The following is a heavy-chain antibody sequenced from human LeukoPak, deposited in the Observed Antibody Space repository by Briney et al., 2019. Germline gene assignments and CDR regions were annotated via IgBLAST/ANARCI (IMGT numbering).Heavy chain of an antibody. Sequence: SETLSLTCAVYGGSFSGYYWGWVRQSPEKGLEWIGTIYYTGSTSYNPSLKSRVTISVDTSNNHFSLELSSVTAADTAVYYCARHIRDASGSYYSDYWGQGTLITVSS. J-gene: IGHJ4*02. D-gene: IGHD3-10*01. CDR2: IYYTGST. CDR1: GGSFSGYY. V-gene: IGHV4-39*01. CDR3: ARHIRDASGSYYSDY.